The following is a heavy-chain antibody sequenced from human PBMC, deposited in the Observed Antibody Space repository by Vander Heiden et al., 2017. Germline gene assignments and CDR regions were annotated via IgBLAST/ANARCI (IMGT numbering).Heavy chain of an antibody. V-gene: IGHV3-11*01. CDR2: ISGSGSLI. D-gene: IGHD3-9*01. Sequence: QVQLVESGGGLVKPGGSLRLSCAPSGFLFSDSYMSWIRQAPGKGLEWVSYISGSGSLIYDADSVKGRFAISRDNAKNSVYLEINSLRPEDTAVYFCARWRYYDSLTGYYNYYFDYWGQGTLVTVSS. CDR1: GFLFSDSY. J-gene: IGHJ4*02. CDR3: ARWRYYDSLTGYYNYYFDY.